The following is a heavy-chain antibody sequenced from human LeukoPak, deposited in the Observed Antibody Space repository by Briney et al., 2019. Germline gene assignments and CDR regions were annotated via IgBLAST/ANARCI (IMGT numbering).Heavy chain of an antibody. CDR3: ARRDTESYYYYMDV. V-gene: IGHV3-11*04. J-gene: IGHJ6*03. CDR2: ISFSSGTV. CDR1: GFTFSDYY. Sequence: PGGSLRLSCAASGFTFSDYYMSWVRQAPGKGLEWIVCISFSSGTVFYADSVKGRFTISRDNAKNSLYLQMNSLRVEDTAVYYCARRDTESYYYYMDVWGKGTTVIASS.